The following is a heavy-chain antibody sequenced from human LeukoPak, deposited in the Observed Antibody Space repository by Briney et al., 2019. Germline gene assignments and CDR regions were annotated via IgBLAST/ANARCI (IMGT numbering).Heavy chain of an antibody. V-gene: IGHV3-64*01. CDR1: GFTFSNYA. Sequence: GGSLRLSCAASGFTFSNYAMHWVRQAPGKGLEYVSAISSNGGSTYYANSVKGRFTISRDNSNSTLHLQMGSLRAEDMAVYYCARRSSSWFHYFDYWGQGTLVTVSS. CDR2: ISSNGGST. CDR3: ARRSSSWFHYFDY. J-gene: IGHJ4*02. D-gene: IGHD6-13*01.